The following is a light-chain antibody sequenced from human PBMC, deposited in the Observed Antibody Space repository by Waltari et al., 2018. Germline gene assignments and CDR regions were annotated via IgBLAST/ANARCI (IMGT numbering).Light chain of an antibody. CDR2: WAS. CDR1: HSILSGSNNESY. Sequence: DVVMTQSPDSLTASLGERATINGQSSHSILSGSNNESYLAWYQHKPGQPPKLLIYWASIRASGVTDRFSGSGSGTDFTLTISSLQTEDVAVYYCQMYYSTPPRYFFGQGTKLEIK. J-gene: IGKJ2*01. V-gene: IGKV4-1*01. CDR3: QMYYSTPPRYF.